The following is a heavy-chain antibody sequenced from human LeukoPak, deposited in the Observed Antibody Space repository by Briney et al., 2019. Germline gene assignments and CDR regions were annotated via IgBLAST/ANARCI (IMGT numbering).Heavy chain of an antibody. CDR2: FDPEDGET. CDR3: ATPMWLAKGYFQH. Sequence: ASVKVFCKVSGYTLTELSMHWVRQAPGKGLEWMGGFDPEDGETIYAQKFQGRVTMTEDTSTDTAYMELSSLRSEDTAVYYCATPMWLAKGYFQHWGQGTLVTVSS. CDR1: GYTLTELS. J-gene: IGHJ1*01. V-gene: IGHV1-24*01. D-gene: IGHD6-19*01.